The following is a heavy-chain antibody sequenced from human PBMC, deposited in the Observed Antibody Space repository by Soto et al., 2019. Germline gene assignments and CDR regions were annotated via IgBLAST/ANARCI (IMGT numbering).Heavy chain of an antibody. V-gene: IGHV3-33*01. CDR3: ARAQARDYDFWSGSDSLDL. J-gene: IGHJ5*02. CDR1: GFTFNNYG. D-gene: IGHD3-3*01. Sequence: GGSLRLSCAASGFTFNNYGMHWVRQAPGKGLEWVALIWYDGSNKYYADSVKGRFTISRDNSKNTLFLQMNSLRVEDTAVYYCARAQARDYDFWSGSDSLDLWGQGTQVTVSS. CDR2: IWYDGSNK.